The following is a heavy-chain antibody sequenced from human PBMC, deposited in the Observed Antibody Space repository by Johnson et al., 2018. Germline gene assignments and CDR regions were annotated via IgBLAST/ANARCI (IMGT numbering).Heavy chain of an antibody. D-gene: IGHD2-15*01. CDR3: VRSYCSGGSCRPER. Sequence: VQLVESGAEVNKPGESLKIYCEGSGYDFTNYWIGWVRQMPGKGLEWVGLIYPGDSNTIYSPSFQGQVPISADKSIRTAYLQWSGLKAPDTAMYYCVRSYCSGGSCRPERWGQGTMVTVSS. V-gene: IGHV5-51*03. J-gene: IGHJ3*01. CDR1: GYDFTNYW. CDR2: IYPGDSNT.